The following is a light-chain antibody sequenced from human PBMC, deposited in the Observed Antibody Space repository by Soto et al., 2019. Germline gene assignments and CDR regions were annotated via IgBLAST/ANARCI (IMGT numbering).Light chain of an antibody. CDR2: GAS. Sequence: EIVLTQSSGTLSLSPGERATLSCRASQSVSSSYLAWYQQKPGQAPRLLIYGASSRATGIPDRFSGSGSGTDFTLTISRLEPEDFAVYYCQQYGSSPGTLGQGTKVDIK. V-gene: IGKV3-20*01. J-gene: IGKJ1*01. CDR1: QSVSSSY. CDR3: QQYGSSPGT.